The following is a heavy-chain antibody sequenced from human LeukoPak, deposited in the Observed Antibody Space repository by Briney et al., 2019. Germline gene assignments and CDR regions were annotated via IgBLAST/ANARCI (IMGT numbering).Heavy chain of an antibody. D-gene: IGHD6-19*01. J-gene: IGHJ4*02. CDR1: GYTFTGYY. CDR3: VRVSHDYSSGWYTFLRFDY. Sequence: GASVEVSCKASGYTFTGYYIHWVRQAPGQGLEWMAWINPNSGGTNNAQKFQGRVTMTRDTSISTAYLELSRLRSDDTAVYYCVRVSHDYSSGWYTFLRFDYWGQGTLVTVSS. V-gene: IGHV1-2*02. CDR2: INPNSGGT.